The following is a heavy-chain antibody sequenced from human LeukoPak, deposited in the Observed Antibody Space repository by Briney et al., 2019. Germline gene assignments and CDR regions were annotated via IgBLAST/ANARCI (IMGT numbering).Heavy chain of an antibody. CDR3: ARLNFRGVKSNWFDP. CDR2: IYYSGST. J-gene: IGHJ5*02. Sequence: KASETLSLTCTVSGGSISSYYWSWIRQPPGKGLEWIGYIYYSGSTNYNPSLKSRVTISVDTSKNQFSLKLSSVTAADTAVYYCARLNFRGVKSNWFDPWGQGTLVTVSS. D-gene: IGHD3-16*01. V-gene: IGHV4-59*08. CDR1: GGSISSYY.